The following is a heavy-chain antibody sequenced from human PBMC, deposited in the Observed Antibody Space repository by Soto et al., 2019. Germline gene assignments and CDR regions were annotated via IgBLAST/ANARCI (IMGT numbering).Heavy chain of an antibody. CDR3: ARGWVPPNRYGMDV. CDR2: ISAYNGNT. V-gene: IGHV1-18*04. J-gene: IGHJ6*02. Sequence: SEEVSYRASGYTFTSYGISWVRQAPGQGLEWMGWISAYNGNTNYAQKLQGRVTMTTDTSTSTAYMELRSLRSDDTAVYYCARGWVPPNRYGMDVWGQGTKVTVYS. CDR1: GYTFTSYG. D-gene: IGHD2-2*01.